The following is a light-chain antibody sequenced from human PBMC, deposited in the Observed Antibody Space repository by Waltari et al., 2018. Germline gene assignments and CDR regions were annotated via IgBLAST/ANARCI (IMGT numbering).Light chain of an antibody. CDR1: QGIGNY. CDR3: LQHNSYPLT. J-gene: IGKJ4*01. Sequence: DIKMTKSPSSLSASVGDTVTITCRASQGIGNYLNWFQQKPGKAPKLLIYAATTLQSGVPSRFSGSGSGTEFTLTINSLQPEDFATYYCLQHNSYPLTFGGGTKVEIK. CDR2: AAT. V-gene: IGKV1-17*01.